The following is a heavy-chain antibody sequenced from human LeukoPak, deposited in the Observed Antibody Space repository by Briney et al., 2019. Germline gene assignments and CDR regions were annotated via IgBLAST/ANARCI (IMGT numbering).Heavy chain of an antibody. CDR2: GYYSGST. V-gene: IGHV4-61*08. D-gene: IGHD5-12*01. CDR1: GGSISSGGYY. J-gene: IGHJ3*02. CDR3: ARSRGYSGYAYDAFDI. Sequence: PSETLSLTCAVSGGSISSGGYYWSWIREPPGRGLEWIGYGYYSGSTNYNPSLKSRVTISVDTSKNQFSLKLSSVTAADTAVYYCARSRGYSGYAYDAFDIWGQGTMVTVSS.